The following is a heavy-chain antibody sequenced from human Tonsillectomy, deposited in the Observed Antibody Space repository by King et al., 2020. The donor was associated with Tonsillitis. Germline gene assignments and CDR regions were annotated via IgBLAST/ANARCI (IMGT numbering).Heavy chain of an antibody. D-gene: IGHD2-8*01. CDR3: ATGYCPNGVCYIFDY. J-gene: IGHJ4*02. CDR2: INPDNGGT. Sequence: VQLVQSGAEVKKPGASVKVSCKASGYTFTGYFFHWVRQAPGQGLEWMGWINPDNGGTDSARKFQGRVTMTRDTSISTAYMELSSLRSDDTAVYYCATGYCPNGVCYIFDYWGQGTLVTVSS. V-gene: IGHV1-2*02. CDR1: GYTFTGYF.